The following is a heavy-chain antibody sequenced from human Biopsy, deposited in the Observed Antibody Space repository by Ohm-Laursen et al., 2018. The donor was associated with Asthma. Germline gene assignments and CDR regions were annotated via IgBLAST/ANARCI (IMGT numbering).Heavy chain of an antibody. V-gene: IGHV4-34*01. CDR1: GGSLRGYV. D-gene: IGHD2-21*02. Sequence: SETLSLTCVVYGGSLRGYVWTWIRQPPGKGLEWIGESTQGGGTTFNPSLKSRVTISIDSSKSQLSLKVRSVTAADAAVYYCARGIGRVTGLFDHFDSWGQGTLVTVSS. J-gene: IGHJ4*02. CDR3: ARGIGRVTGLFDHFDS. CDR2: STQGGGT.